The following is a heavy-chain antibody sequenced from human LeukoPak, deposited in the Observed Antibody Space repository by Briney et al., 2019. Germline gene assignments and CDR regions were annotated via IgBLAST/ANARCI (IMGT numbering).Heavy chain of an antibody. D-gene: IGHD5-12*01. V-gene: IGHV3-23*01. Sequence: GGSLRLSCAASGFTFSSYGMSWVRQAPGKGLEWVSAISGSGGSTYYADSVKGRFTISRDNSKNTLYLQMNSLRAEDTAVYYCAKLVARPRARDYWGQGTLVTVSS. CDR3: AKLVARPRARDY. CDR2: ISGSGGST. J-gene: IGHJ4*02. CDR1: GFTFSSYG.